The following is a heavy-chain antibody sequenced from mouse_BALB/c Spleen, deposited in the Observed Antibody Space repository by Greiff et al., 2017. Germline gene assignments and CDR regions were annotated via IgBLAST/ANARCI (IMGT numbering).Heavy chain of an antibody. CDR3: ASFITTVVADY. D-gene: IGHD1-1*01. V-gene: IGHV1-12*01. J-gene: IGHJ2*01. CDR1: GYTFTSYN. CDR2: IYPGNGDT. Sequence: QVQLQQPGAELVKPGASVKMSCKASGYTFTSYNMHWVKQTPGQGLEWIGAIYPGNGDTSYNQKFKGKATLTADKSSSTAYMQLSSLTSEDSAVYYCASFITTVVADYWGQGTTLTVSS.